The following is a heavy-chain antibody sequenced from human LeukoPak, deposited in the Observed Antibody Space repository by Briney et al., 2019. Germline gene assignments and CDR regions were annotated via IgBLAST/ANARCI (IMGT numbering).Heavy chain of an antibody. D-gene: IGHD1-26*01. CDR1: GFTFTNYG. V-gene: IGHV3-23*01. J-gene: IGHJ4*02. Sequence: PGGSLRLSCVASGFTFTNYGMSWVRQAPGKGLEWLSGISAGSGSTYYADSVKGRFTISRDNSKNTLYLQMSSLRAEDTAIYYCAIHESSIPYWGQGTLVTVSS. CDR3: AIHESSIPY. CDR2: ISAGSGST.